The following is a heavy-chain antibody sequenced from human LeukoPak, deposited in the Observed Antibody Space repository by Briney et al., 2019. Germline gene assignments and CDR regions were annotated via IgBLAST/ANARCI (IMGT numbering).Heavy chain of an antibody. CDR3: ARGLPTYGDYSYHYYGMDV. D-gene: IGHD4-17*01. Sequence: PGGSLRLSCAASGFTVSSNYMSWVRQAPGKGLEWVSVIYSGGSTCYADSVKGRFTISRDNSKNTLYLQMNSLRAEDTAVYYCARGLPTYGDYSYHYYGMDVWGQGTTVTVSS. CDR1: GFTVSSNY. V-gene: IGHV3-53*01. J-gene: IGHJ6*02. CDR2: IYSGGST.